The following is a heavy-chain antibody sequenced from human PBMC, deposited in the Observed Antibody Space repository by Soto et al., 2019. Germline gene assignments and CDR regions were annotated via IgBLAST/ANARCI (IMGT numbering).Heavy chain of an antibody. CDR1: GGSISNSSYY. V-gene: IGHV4-39*01. J-gene: IGHJ4*02. Sequence: SETLSLTCTVSGGSISNSSYYWGWIRQGPGKGLEWIGSIYYSGSTYYNPSLKSRVTISVDTSKNQFSLKLSSVTAADTAVYYCETRVFGRLDDYWGQGTQVTVSS. CDR3: ETRVFGRLDDY. CDR2: IYYSGST. D-gene: IGHD3-16*01.